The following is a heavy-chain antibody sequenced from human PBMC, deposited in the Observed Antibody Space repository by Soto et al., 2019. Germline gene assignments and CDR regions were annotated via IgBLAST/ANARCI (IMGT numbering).Heavy chain of an antibody. CDR1: GDSVSSNSAT. J-gene: IGHJ4*02. V-gene: IGHV6-1*01. CDR3: ATMAWNRLTFDX. Sequence: TFSLTCAISGDSVSSNSATLNWIRQSPSRGLEWLRRTYYSSKWYNDYAVSVKSRIIINPDTSKNQFSLQLNSVTPEDTAVYYCATMAWNRLTFDXWGQGTLVTVSX. CDR2: TYYSSKWYN. D-gene: IGHD1-1*01.